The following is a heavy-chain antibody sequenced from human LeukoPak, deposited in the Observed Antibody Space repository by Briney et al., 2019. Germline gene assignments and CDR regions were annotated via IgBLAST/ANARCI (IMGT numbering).Heavy chain of an antibody. CDR3: ARLTGTTGFDY. V-gene: IGHV3-7*01. CDR2: IKQDGSDK. J-gene: IGHJ4*02. Sequence: HPGRSLRLSCAASGFPFSSYWMSWVRQAPGKRLEWVANIKQDGSDKYYVDSVKGRFTISRDNAKNSLYLQLNSLRADDTAVYYCARLTGTTGFDYWGQGTLVTVSS. CDR1: GFPFSSYW. D-gene: IGHD1-1*01.